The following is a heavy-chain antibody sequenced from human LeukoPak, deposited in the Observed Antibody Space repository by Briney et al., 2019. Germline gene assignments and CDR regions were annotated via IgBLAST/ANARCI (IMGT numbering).Heavy chain of an antibody. CDR2: ISGNNDNP. D-gene: IGHD2-2*01. V-gene: IGHV1-18*01. CDR1: GYTFSNFG. J-gene: IGHJ4*02. CDR3: ARDGTSTDDY. Sequence: ASVKVSCKTSGYTFSNFGINWVRQAPGQGLEWMGWISGNNDNPNYGQKFQGRLTVTTDSSTSTAYMELRNLRFDGTAVYYCARDGTSTDDYWGQGTLVTVSS.